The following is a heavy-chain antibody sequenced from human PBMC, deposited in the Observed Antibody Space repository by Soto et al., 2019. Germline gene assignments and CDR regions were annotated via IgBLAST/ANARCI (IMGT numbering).Heavy chain of an antibody. J-gene: IGHJ4*02. CDR2: IRGTGGET. CDR1: GFTFRNFG. Sequence: PGGSLRLSCVASGFTFRNFGMSWGRQAPGKGLEWVSAIRGTGGETFYADSVRGGFTISRDNSKNTLYLQMNSLRDEDTALYFCAQDRGWGVVSPSHDYWGQGTLVTVSS. CDR3: AQDRGWGVVSPSHDY. V-gene: IGHV3-23*01. D-gene: IGHD2-21*01.